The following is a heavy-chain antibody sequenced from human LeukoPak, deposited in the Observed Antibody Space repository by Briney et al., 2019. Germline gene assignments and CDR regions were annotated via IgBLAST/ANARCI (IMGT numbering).Heavy chain of an antibody. V-gene: IGHV3-74*01. J-gene: IGHJ3*02. CDR2: INFDGSGI. Sequence: PGGALGLSCAASGFTFSTSWVHWVRPGPGKGLVWGSRINFDGSGINYADSVKGRFTISRDNAKNTLYLQMNSLRAEDTAVYYCARVDGLRDAFDIWGQGTMVTVSS. D-gene: IGHD3-10*01. CDR1: GFTFSTSW. CDR3: ARVDGLRDAFDI.